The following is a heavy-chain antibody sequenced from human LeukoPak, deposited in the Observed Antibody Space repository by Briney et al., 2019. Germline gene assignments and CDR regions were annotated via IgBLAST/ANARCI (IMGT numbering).Heavy chain of an antibody. V-gene: IGHV3-23*01. CDR3: AKEIAAAGNN. Sequence: GGSLRLSCAASKFTFSSYFMNWVRQAPGKGLEWVSAIGGSGASTYYADSVKGRFTISRDNSKNTLYLQMNSLRAEDTAVYYCAKEIAAAGNNWGQGTLVTVSS. D-gene: IGHD6-13*01. J-gene: IGHJ4*02. CDR1: KFTFSSYF. CDR2: IGGSGAST.